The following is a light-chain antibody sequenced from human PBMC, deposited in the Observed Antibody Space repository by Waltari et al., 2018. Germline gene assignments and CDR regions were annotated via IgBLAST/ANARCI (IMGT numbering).Light chain of an antibody. J-gene: IGLJ2*01. CDR3: CSYAGSATLV. CDR2: EGN. Sequence: QSALTQPASVSGSPGQSITISCTGSSSDVGNYNLVSWYQQYPGKAPKLILYEGNKRPSGVSVRFSDSKSGNTASLTXSGLRAEDEAHYYCCSYAGSATLVFGGGTKLTVL. V-gene: IGLV2-23*01. CDR1: SSDVGNYNL.